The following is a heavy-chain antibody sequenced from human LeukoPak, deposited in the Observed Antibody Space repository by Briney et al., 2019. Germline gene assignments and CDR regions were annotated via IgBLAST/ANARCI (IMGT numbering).Heavy chain of an antibody. J-gene: IGHJ4*02. CDR2: ISSSSSTI. D-gene: IGHD3-22*01. V-gene: IGHV3-48*01. CDR1: GFTFSSHW. Sequence: GGSLRLSCAASGFTFSSHWMHWVRQAPGKGLEWVSYISSSSSTIYYADSVKGRFTISRDNAKNSLYLQMNSLRAEDTAVYYCARGVGNYKYYFDSWGQGTLVTVSS. CDR3: ARGVGNYKYYFDS.